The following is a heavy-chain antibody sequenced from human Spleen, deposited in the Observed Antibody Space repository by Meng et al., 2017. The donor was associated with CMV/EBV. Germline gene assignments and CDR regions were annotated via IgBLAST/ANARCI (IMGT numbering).Heavy chain of an antibody. Sequence: GESLKISCAASGFTFSSYEMNWVRQAPGKGLEWVSYISSGGSTKYYAVSVKGRFTVSRDNAKQSLYLQMNSLRAEDTAVYHCVTRGDWFDNWGHGTLVTVSS. CDR3: VTRGDWFDN. CDR2: ISSGGSTK. D-gene: IGHD3-9*01. V-gene: IGHV3-48*03. J-gene: IGHJ4*01. CDR1: GFTFSSYE.